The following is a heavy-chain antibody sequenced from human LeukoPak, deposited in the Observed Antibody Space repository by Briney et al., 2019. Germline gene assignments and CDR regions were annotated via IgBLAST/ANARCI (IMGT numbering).Heavy chain of an antibody. Sequence: SETLSLTCTVSGGSISSSSYYWGWIRQPPGKGLEWIGSIYYSGSTYYSPSLKSRVTISVDTSKNQFSLKLSSVTAADTAVYYCASGHHDSSGYLDYWGQGTLVTVSS. J-gene: IGHJ4*02. CDR3: ASGHHDSSGYLDY. V-gene: IGHV4-39*01. D-gene: IGHD3-22*01. CDR2: IYYSGST. CDR1: GGSISSSSYY.